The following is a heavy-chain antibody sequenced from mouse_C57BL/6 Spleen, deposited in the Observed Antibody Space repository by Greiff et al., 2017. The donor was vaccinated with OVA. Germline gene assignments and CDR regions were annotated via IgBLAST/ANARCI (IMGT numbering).Heavy chain of an antibody. CDR3: ARFANYDWYFDV. D-gene: IGHD2-1*01. CDR1: GYTFTSYW. CDR2: LYPGSGST. V-gene: IGHV1-55*01. Sequence: QVQLQQPGAELVKPGASVQMSCQASGYTFTSYWITWVKQRPGQGLEWIGDLYPGSGSTHYNEKFTSKATLTVDPSSSTAYMQLISLTSEYSAVYYCARFANYDWYFDVWGTGTTVTVSS. J-gene: IGHJ1*03.